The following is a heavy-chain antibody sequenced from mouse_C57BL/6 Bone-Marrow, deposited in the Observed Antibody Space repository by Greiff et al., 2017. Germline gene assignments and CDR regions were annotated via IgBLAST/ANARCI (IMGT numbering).Heavy chain of an antibody. J-gene: IGHJ4*01. D-gene: IGHD2-4*01. CDR1: GYTFTSYW. CDR2: IDASDSYT. Sequence: QVQLQQPGAELVKPGASLKLSCKASGYTFTSYWMQWVKQRPGQGLEWIGEIDASDSYTNYNQKFKGKATWTVDTSSSTAYMQLSSLTSEDSAVYYCARSNYDYDKAMDNWGQGTSVTVSS. CDR3: ARSNYDYDKAMDN. V-gene: IGHV1-50*01.